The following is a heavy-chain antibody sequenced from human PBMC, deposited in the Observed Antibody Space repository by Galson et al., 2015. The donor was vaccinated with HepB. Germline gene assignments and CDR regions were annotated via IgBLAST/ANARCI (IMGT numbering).Heavy chain of an antibody. D-gene: IGHD3-22*01. CDR1: GGSFSGYH. J-gene: IGHJ6*03. Sequence: ETLSLTCAVYGGSFSGYHWSWIRQPPGKGLEWVGEINHSGSTNYNPSSKSRVTISVDTSKNQFSLKLSSVTAADTAVYYCARGRVTTIVVVNYYYYYMDVWGKGTTVTVPS. V-gene: IGHV4-34*01. CDR2: INHSGST. CDR3: ARGRVTTIVVVNYYYYYMDV.